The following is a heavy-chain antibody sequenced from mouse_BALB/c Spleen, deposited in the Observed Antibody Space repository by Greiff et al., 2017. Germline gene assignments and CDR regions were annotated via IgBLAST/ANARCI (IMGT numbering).Heavy chain of an antibody. Sequence: EVKLMESGPSLVKPSQTLSLTCSVTGDSITSGYWNWIRKFPGNKLEYMGYISYSGSTYYNPSLKSRISITRDTSKNQYYLQLNSVTTEDTATYYCARYYDYDDPFAYWGQGTLVTVSA. CDR3: ARYYDYDDPFAY. V-gene: IGHV3-8*02. CDR2: ISYSGST. D-gene: IGHD2-4*01. J-gene: IGHJ3*01. CDR1: GDSITSGY.